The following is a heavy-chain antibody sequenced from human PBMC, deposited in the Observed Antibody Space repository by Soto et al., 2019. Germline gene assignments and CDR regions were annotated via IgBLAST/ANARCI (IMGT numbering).Heavy chain of an antibody. D-gene: IGHD1-1*01. CDR1: GASISGFY. CDR3: VRDGTKTLRDWFDP. V-gene: IGHV4-4*07. Sequence: SETLSLTCTVSGASISGFYWIWIRRSAGKGLEWIGRIYATGTTDYNPSLKSRVMMSVDTSKKQFSLKLRSVTAADTAVYYCVRDGTKTLRDWFDPWGQGISVTVSS. J-gene: IGHJ5*02. CDR2: IYATGTT.